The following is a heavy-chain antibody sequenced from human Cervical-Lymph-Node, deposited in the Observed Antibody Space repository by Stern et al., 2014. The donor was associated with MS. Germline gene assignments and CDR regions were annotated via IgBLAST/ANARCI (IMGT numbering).Heavy chain of an antibody. J-gene: IGHJ4*02. D-gene: IGHD2-21*01. Sequence: QVQLVQSGPEVKKPGASVRVSCKASGYTFTSHYMHWVRQAPGQGLEWMGLINPSTGSSIYAQRFQGRVAMTRDTSSTTVYLELSSLTSEETALYCCARDVARKYYFDSWGQGTLVTVSS. V-gene: IGHV1-46*01. CDR2: INPSTGSS. CDR3: ARDVARKYYFDS. CDR1: GYTFTSHY.